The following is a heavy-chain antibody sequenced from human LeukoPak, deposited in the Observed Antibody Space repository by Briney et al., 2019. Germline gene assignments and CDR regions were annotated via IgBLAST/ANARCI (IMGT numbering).Heavy chain of an antibody. CDR2: IYYSGST. CDR3: ARAGRGYYYGSGRQIQFDY. V-gene: IGHV4-59*01. Sequence: SETLSLTCTVSGGSISSYYWSWIRQPPGKGLEWIGYIYYSGSTNYNPSLKSRVTISVDTSKNQFSLKLGSVTAADTAVYYCARAGRGYYYGSGRQIQFDYWGQGTLVTVSS. D-gene: IGHD3-10*01. J-gene: IGHJ4*02. CDR1: GGSISSYY.